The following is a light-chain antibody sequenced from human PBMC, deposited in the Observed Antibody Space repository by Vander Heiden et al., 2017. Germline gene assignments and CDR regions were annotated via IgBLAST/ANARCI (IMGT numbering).Light chain of an antibody. Sequence: QSALTQPASLSGSPGQSFTISCTGTSSDVGGYNYVSWYQQHPGKATKLMIYEVSNRPSGVSNRFSGSKSGNTASLTISGLQAEDEADYYCSSYTSSSTGVFGTGTKVTVL. CDR3: SSYTSSSTGV. V-gene: IGLV2-14*01. J-gene: IGLJ1*01. CDR2: EVS. CDR1: SSDVGGYNY.